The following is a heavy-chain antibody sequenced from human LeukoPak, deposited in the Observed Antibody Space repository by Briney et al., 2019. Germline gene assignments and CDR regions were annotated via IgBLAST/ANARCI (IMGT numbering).Heavy chain of an antibody. Sequence: PSETLSLTCAVYGGSFSGYYWSWIRQPPGKGLEGIGEINHSGSTNYNPSLKSRVTISVDTYKNQFSLKLSSVTAADTAVYYCARVRTAMVRYYYYYYMDVWGKGTTVTVSS. V-gene: IGHV4-34*01. CDR1: GGSFSGYY. CDR3: ARVRTAMVRYYYYYYMDV. CDR2: INHSGST. D-gene: IGHD5-18*01. J-gene: IGHJ6*03.